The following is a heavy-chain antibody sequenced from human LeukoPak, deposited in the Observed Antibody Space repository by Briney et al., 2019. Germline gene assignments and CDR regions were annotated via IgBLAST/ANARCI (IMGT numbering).Heavy chain of an antibody. Sequence: GGSLRLSCAASGFTFSSYDMSWVRQAPGKVLEWISGISGSGGSTYYADSVKGRFTISRDNSKNMLYLQMNSLRAEDTAVYYCAKSWSSWYYFDYWGQGTLVTVSS. J-gene: IGHJ4*02. CDR3: AKSWSSWYYFDY. V-gene: IGHV3-23*01. CDR1: GFTFSSYD. D-gene: IGHD6-13*01. CDR2: ISGSGGST.